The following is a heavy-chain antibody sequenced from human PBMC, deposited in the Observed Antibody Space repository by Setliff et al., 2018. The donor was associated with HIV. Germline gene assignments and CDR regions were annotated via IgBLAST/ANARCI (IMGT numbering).Heavy chain of an antibody. Sequence: GGSLRLSCAASGFTFSSYNMNWVRQAPGKGLEWVSYITSDSTTIYYADSVQGRFIISRDNAKNSLYLQMNSLRAEDTAVYYCASRSDYWGQGTLVTVSS. CDR1: GFTFSSYN. J-gene: IGHJ4*02. CDR3: ASRSDY. CDR2: ITSDSTTI. V-gene: IGHV3-48*01.